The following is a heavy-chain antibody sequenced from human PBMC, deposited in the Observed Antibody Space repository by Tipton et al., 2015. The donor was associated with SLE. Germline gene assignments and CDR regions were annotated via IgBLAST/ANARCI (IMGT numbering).Heavy chain of an antibody. Sequence: TLSLTCSVSGGSISNYYWSWIRQPPGKGLEWLANIYYSGSTSYNPSLKSRVTISEDTSKQQFSLKLSSLTAADTAVYYCARHAGDYAYFDSWGQGILVTVSS. J-gene: IGHJ4*02. CDR1: GGSISNYY. CDR3: ARHAGDYAYFDS. V-gene: IGHV4-59*08. CDR2: IYYSGST. D-gene: IGHD4-17*01.